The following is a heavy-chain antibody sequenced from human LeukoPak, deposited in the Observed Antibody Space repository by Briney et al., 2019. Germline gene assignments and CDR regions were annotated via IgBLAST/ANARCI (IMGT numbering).Heavy chain of an antibody. CDR2: ISSSSSTI. J-gene: IGHJ5*02. CDR1: GFTFSSYS. Sequence: GGSLRLSCAASGFTFSSYSMNWVRQAPGKGLEWVSYISSSSSTIYYADSVKGRFTISRDNAKNSLYLQMNSLRAEDTAVYYCARARAGITIFGVVPNWFDPWGQGTLVTVSS. CDR3: ARARAGITIFGVVPNWFDP. D-gene: IGHD3-3*01. V-gene: IGHV3-48*01.